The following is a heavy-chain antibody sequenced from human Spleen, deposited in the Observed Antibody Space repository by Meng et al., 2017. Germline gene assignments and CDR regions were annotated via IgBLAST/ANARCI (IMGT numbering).Heavy chain of an antibody. CDR3: ARDLAADIDY. CDR2: ISYDGSNK. Sequence: GESLKISCAASGFTFSSYAMHWVRQAPGKGLEWVAVISYDGSNKYYADSVKGRFTISRDNSKNTLYLQMSSLRAEDTAVYYCARDLAADIDYWGQGTLVTVSS. V-gene: IGHV3-30*04. J-gene: IGHJ4*02. CDR1: GFTFSSYA. D-gene: IGHD6-13*01.